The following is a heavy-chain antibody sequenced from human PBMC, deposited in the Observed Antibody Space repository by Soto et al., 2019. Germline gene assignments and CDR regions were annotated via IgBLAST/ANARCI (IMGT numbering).Heavy chain of an antibody. Sequence: NPSETLSLTCTVSGGSISSGDYYWSWIRQPPGKGLEWIGYIYYSGSTYYNPSLKSRVTISVDTSKNQFSLKLSSVTAADTAVYYCASSDILTGYQGVYAFDIWGQGTMVTVSS. CDR2: IYYSGST. D-gene: IGHD3-9*01. J-gene: IGHJ3*02. CDR1: GGSISSGDYY. CDR3: ASSDILTGYQGVYAFDI. V-gene: IGHV4-30-4*01.